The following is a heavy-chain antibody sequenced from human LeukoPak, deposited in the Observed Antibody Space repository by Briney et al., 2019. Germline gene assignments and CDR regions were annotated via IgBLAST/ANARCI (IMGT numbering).Heavy chain of an antibody. J-gene: IGHJ4*02. CDR2: INHSGST. D-gene: IGHD2-2*01. CDR3: ARGIVVVPAASPTHFDY. Sequence: PSETLSLTCAVYGGSFSGYCWSWIRQPPGKGLEWIGEINHSGSTNYNPSLKSRVTISVDTSKNQFSLKLSSVTAADTAVYYCARGIVVVPAASPTHFDYWGQGTLVTVSS. CDR1: GGSFSGYC. V-gene: IGHV4-34*01.